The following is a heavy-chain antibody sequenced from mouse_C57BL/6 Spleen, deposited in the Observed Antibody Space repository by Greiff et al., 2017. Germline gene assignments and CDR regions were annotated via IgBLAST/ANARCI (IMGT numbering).Heavy chain of an antibody. CDR3: AMVFDY. J-gene: IGHJ2*01. Sequence: QVQLQQPGAELVRPGTSVKLSCKASGYTFTSYWMHWVKQRPGQGLEWIGVIDPSASYTNYNQKFKGKATLTVDTSSSTAYMQLSSLTSEDSAVYYCAMVFDYWGQGTTLTVSS. CDR1: GYTFTSYW. V-gene: IGHV1-59*01. CDR2: IDPSASYT.